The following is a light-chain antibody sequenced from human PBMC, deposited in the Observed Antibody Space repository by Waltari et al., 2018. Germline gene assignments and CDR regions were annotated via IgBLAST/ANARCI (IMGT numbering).Light chain of an antibody. CDR3: QQRSNWPLS. CDR1: RTVYSDY. J-gene: IGKJ4*01. V-gene: IGKV3D-20*02. Sequence: DTLLTPSPGTLSLSPGERATLSCRASRTVYSDYLAWYQQKSGQAPSLLIYGVSNRATGVADRFSGSGSGTDFTLTISSLEAEDFAVYYCQQRSNWPLSFGGGTTVEIK. CDR2: GVS.